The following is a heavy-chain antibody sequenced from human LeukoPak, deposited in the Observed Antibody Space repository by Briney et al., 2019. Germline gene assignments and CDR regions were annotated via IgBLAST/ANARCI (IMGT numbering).Heavy chain of an antibody. CDR1: GFTLSSYG. J-gene: IGHJ4*02. D-gene: IGHD2-2*01. Sequence: PGRSLRLSCAASGFTLSSYGMHWVRQAPGEGLEWVAVISYDGSNKYYADSVKGRFTISRDNSKNTLYLQMNSLGAEDTAVYYCAKIVVPAAIGGYYFDYWGQGTLVTVSS. CDR3: AKIVVPAAIGGYYFDY. CDR2: ISYDGSNK. V-gene: IGHV3-30*18.